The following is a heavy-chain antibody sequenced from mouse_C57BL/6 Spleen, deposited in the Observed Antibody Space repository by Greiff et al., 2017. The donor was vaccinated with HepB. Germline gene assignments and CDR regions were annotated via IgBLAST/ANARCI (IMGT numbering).Heavy chain of an antibody. CDR1: GYAFTNYL. Sequence: QVQLQQSGAELVRPGTSVKVSCKASGYAFTNYLIEWVKQRPGQGLEWIGVINPGSGGNNYNEKFKGKATLTADKSSSTAYMQLSSLTSEDSAVYFCARGLGAYWSQGTLVTVSA. CDR3: ARGLGAY. V-gene: IGHV1-54*01. CDR2: INPGSGGN. J-gene: IGHJ3*01. D-gene: IGHD2-4*01.